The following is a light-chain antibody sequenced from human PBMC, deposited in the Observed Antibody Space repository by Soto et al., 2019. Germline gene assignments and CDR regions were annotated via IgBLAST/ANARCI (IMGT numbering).Light chain of an antibody. CDR3: QQYKTYWT. CDR1: QSVSSW. CDR2: KAS. V-gene: IGKV1-5*03. Sequence: DIQITQSPSSLSASVGDRVSITCRASQSVSSWLAWFQQKPGKAPKLLIYKASSLQSGVSSRFSGGGSGTEFTLTISSLQPDDFATYYCQQYKTYWTFGPGTKVDIK. J-gene: IGKJ1*01.